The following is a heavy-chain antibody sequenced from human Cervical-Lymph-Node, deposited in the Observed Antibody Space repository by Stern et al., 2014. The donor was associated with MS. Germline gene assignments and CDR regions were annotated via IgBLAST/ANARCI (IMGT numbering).Heavy chain of an antibody. J-gene: IGHJ6*02. V-gene: IGHV1-69*01. Sequence: VQLLESGAEVKKPGSSVKVSCKASGGTFSSYAISWVRQAPGQGLEWMGGIIPIFGTANHAQKFQGRVTITADDSTSTAYMELSSLRSEDTAVYYCARERYYDFWSGYYTPYYYYYGMDVWGQGTTVTVSS. D-gene: IGHD3-3*01. CDR1: GGTFSSYA. CDR3: ARERYYDFWSGYYTPYYYYYGMDV. CDR2: IIPIFGTA.